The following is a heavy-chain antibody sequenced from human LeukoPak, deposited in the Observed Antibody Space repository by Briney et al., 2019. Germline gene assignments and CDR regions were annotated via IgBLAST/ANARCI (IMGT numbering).Heavy chain of an antibody. D-gene: IGHD1-26*01. V-gene: IGHV1-46*01. CDR1: GYSFTSYY. CDR3: ARDNSVGETAWWFDP. J-gene: IGHJ5*02. Sequence: GASVKVSCKASGYSFTSYYMHWVRQAPGQGLEWMGLINPSGSSTTYAQKFQGRVTMTRDMFTSTDYMELTCLTSDDTAVYYCARDNSVGETAWWFDPWGQGTLVTVSS. CDR2: INPSGSST.